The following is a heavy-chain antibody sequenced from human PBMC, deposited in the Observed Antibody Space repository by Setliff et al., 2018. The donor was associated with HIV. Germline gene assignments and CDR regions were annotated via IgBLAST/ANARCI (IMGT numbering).Heavy chain of an antibody. CDR2: IRSDGSL. J-gene: IGHJ4*02. CDR3: TKGGAHDRRKFIDY. Sequence: GGSMSLACATSGFTFNSAWMTWVRQGPGKGLEWVGRIRSDGSLDYAAPVKGRFTISRDNSENTRYLQMNSLSAEDTAGYYCTKGGAHDRRKFIDYWGQGTPVTVSS. V-gene: IGHV3-15*01. D-gene: IGHD3-16*01. CDR1: GFTFNSAW.